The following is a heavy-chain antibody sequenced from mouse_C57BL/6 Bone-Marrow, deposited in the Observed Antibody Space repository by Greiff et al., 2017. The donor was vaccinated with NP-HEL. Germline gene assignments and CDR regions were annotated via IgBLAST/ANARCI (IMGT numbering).Heavy chain of an antibody. Sequence: QVQLQQPGAELVRPGTSVKLSCKASGYTFTSYWMHWVKQRPGQGLEWIGVIDPSDSYTNYNQKFKGKATLTVDTSSSTAYMQLSSLTSEDSAVYYCARGIYYGSSYEGFAYWGQGTLVTASA. J-gene: IGHJ3*01. CDR3: ARGIYYGSSYEGFAY. CDR1: GYTFTSYW. CDR2: IDPSDSYT. V-gene: IGHV1-59*01. D-gene: IGHD1-1*01.